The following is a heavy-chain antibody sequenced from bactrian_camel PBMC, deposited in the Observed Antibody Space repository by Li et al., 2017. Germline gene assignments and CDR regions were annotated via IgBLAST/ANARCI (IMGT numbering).Heavy chain of an antibody. V-gene: IGHV3S54*01. CDR1: GYTYSSNC. J-gene: IGHJ4*01. CDR2: IFTGGENA. D-gene: IGHD2*01. Sequence: QLVESGGGSVQAGGSLRLSCAAGGYTYSSNCLAWFRQAPGKQREGVAFIFTGGENAAYADSVKGRFTIALDNDENTLRLQLNSLETEDTAMYYCARDVYRGGYTNPIWGRGPRSPSP.